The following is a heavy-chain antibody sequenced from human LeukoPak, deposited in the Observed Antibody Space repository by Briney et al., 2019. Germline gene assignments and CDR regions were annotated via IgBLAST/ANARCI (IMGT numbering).Heavy chain of an antibody. V-gene: IGHV3-66*01. D-gene: IGHD3-22*01. CDR3: ARGFFTMIVVFDY. CDR1: GFTVSSNY. Sequence: GGSLSLSCAASGFTVSSNYMSWVRQAPGKGLEWVSVIYSGGSTYYADSVKGRFTISRDNSKNTLYLQMNSLRAEDTAVYYCARGFFTMIVVFDYSGQGTLVTVSS. J-gene: IGHJ4*02. CDR2: IYSGGST.